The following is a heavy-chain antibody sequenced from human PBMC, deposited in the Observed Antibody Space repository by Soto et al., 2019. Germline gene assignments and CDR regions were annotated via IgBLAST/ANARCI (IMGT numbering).Heavy chain of an antibody. D-gene: IGHD3-22*01. CDR3: ASGGSDYEGGGYYQGRV. V-gene: IGHV1-69*12. Sequence: QVQLVQSGAEVKKPGSSVKVSCKSSGGTFSNYGFSWVRQAPGQGLECMGVIVPIFGAEHPQKFQGRVTITGDESTNTVFRELRGLRSEDTAVYYCASGGSDYEGGGYYQGRVWGQGTTVTVSS. J-gene: IGHJ6*01. CDR2: IVPIFGA. CDR1: GGTFSNYG.